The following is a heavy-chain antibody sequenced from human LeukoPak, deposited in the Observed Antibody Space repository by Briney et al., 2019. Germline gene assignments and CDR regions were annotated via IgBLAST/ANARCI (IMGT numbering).Heavy chain of an antibody. CDR3: ARHGIHYDIWSGYPYWFDP. V-gene: IGHV5-51*01. D-gene: IGHD3-3*01. CDR2: IYPGGSDD. Sequence: GESLKTCCNGAGYNITSYWNGGGRQMPGKGVEWRVIIYPGGSDDRYSPSFQGQVTISADKSSSTAYVKWSSVKASDTAMYYCARHGIHYDIWSGYPYWFDPWGQGTMVIVSS. J-gene: IGHJ5*02. CDR1: GYNITSYW.